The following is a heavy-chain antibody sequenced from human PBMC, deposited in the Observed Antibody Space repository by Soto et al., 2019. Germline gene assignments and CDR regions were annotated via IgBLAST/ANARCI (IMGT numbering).Heavy chain of an antibody. Sequence: QVQLQESGPGLVKHSQTLSLTCSVSGGSISSGGYYWSWIRQHPEKGLEWIGYIYYSGSTNYNPSLMSRVIISVDTSSNRFSLDLRSVTAADTAISYCARHSASWHGFDDWGQGTLVTVSS. CDR1: GGSISSGGYY. J-gene: IGHJ5*02. D-gene: IGHD1-26*01. V-gene: IGHV4-31*03. CDR3: ARHSASWHGFDD. CDR2: IYYSGST.